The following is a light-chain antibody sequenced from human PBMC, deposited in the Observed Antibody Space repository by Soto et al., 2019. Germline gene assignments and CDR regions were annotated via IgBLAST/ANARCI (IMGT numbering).Light chain of an antibody. CDR2: EDN. J-gene: IGLJ1*01. Sequence: NFMLTQPHSVSESPGKTVTISCTRSSGSIASNYVQWYQQRPGSAPTIVIYEDNQRLSGVPDRFSGSRSGTSASLAISGLQSEDEADYYCAAWDDSLNGEIFGTGTKVTVL. CDR3: AAWDDSLNGEI. CDR1: SGSIASNY. V-gene: IGLV6-57*04.